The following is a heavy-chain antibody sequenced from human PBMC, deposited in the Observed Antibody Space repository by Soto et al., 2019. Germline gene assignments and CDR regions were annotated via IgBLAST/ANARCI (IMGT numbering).Heavy chain of an antibody. J-gene: IGHJ6*02. CDR3: ARRIQYYYGLDA. V-gene: IGHV4-59*01. Sequence: QVQLHESGPGLVKPSETLSLTCTVSGGSISSYYWTWIRQPPGKGLEWIGYVYNGGYTNYSPSLKSRVTISSDTSMNLFSLKLTSVTAADTAMYYCARRIQYYYGLDAWGQGTTVTVSS. CDR1: GGSISSYY. CDR2: VYNGGYT.